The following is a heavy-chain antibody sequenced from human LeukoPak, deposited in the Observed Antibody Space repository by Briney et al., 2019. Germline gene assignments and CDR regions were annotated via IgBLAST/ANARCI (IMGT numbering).Heavy chain of an antibody. CDR1: GGSFSGYY. D-gene: IGHD3-22*01. CDR2: IYYSGST. CDR3: ARASRYYYDSSGYYRFDP. J-gene: IGHJ5*02. V-gene: IGHV4-34*01. Sequence: SETLSLTCAVYGGSFSGYYWSWIRQPPGKGLEWIGSIYYSGSTYYNPSLKSRVTISVDTPKNQFSLKLSSVTAADTAVYYCARASRYYYDSSGYYRFDPWGQGTLVTVSS.